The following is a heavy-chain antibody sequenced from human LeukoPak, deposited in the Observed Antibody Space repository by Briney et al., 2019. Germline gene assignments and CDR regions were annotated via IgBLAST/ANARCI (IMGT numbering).Heavy chain of an antibody. CDR2: INPNSGDT. CDR1: GYTLTAYY. V-gene: IGHV1-2*06. J-gene: IGHJ5*02. D-gene: IGHD2-15*01. CDR3: ARGYCSGGTCYLVENWLDP. Sequence: ASVKVSCKASGYTLTAYYIYWVRQAPGQGLEWMGRINPNSGDTDYAQNFQGRVTMTRDTSISTAYMELSRLRSDDTAVYYCARGYCSGGTCYLVENWLDPWGQGTLVTVSS.